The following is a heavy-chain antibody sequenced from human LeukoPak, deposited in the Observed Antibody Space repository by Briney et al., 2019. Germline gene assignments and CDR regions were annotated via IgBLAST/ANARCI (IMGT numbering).Heavy chain of an antibody. J-gene: IGHJ4*02. CDR2: IYYSGST. CDR1: GGSISSSSYY. V-gene: IGHV4-39*07. CDR3: AGDYYDSSGYYPHAFDY. D-gene: IGHD3-22*01. Sequence: SETLSLTCTVSGGSISSSSYYWGWIRQPPGKGLEWIGSIYYSGSTYYNPSLKSRVTISVDTSKNQFSLKLSSVTAADTAVYYCAGDYYDSSGYYPHAFDYWGQGTLVTVSS.